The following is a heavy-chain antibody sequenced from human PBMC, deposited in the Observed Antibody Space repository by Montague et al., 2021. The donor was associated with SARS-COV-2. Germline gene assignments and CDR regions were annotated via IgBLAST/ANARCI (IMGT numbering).Heavy chain of an antibody. Sequence: SLRLSCAASGFTFSSYAMHWVRQAPGKGLEWVAVISYDGSNKYYVDSVKGRFTISRDNSKNTLYLQMNSLRAEDTALYYCARDADDYGDYGAFDIWGQGTMVTVSS. J-gene: IGHJ3*02. V-gene: IGHV3-30*04. D-gene: IGHD4-17*01. CDR1: GFTFSSYA. CDR3: ARDADDYGDYGAFDI. CDR2: ISYDGSNK.